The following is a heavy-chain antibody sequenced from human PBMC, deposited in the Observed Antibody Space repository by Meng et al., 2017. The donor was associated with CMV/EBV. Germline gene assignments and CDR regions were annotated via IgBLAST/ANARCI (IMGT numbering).Heavy chain of an antibody. V-gene: IGHV1-18*01. D-gene: IGHD6-6*01. Sequence: ASVKVSCKPSGYTFMGFGISWVRLAPGQGLEWMGWISTYNGDTNFAQKFQGRVTMTTDTSTSTVYMELRSLRSDDTAVYYCARDPEQLGGGYGMDVWGQGTTVTVSS. CDR2: ISTYNGDT. CDR3: ARDPEQLGGGYGMDV. CDR1: GYTFMGFG. J-gene: IGHJ6*02.